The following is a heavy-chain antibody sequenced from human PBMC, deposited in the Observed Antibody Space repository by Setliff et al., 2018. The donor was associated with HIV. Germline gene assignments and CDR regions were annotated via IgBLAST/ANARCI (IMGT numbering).Heavy chain of an antibody. D-gene: IGHD1-26*01. Sequence: ASVKVSCKTSGYSFTTYYIHWMRQAPGQGLEWVGLMYTSGGGAKYAQKFQGRVTMTRDTSTRTVYMELSSLRSGDTAVYYCARVEGATATLTDWGQGTLVTVSS. J-gene: IGHJ4*02. V-gene: IGHV1-46*01. CDR2: MYTSGGGA. CDR1: GYSFTTYY. CDR3: ARVEGATATLTD.